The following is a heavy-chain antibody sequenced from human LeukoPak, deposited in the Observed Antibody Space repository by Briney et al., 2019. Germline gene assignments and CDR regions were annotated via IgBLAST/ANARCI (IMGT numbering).Heavy chain of an antibody. V-gene: IGHV4-59*01. CDR3: ARQEDLKFDY. CDR1: GDSISRYY. CDR2: IYYSGST. Sequence: SETLPLTCTVSGDSISRYYWSWIRQPPGKGLEWIGYIYYSGSTNYNPSLKSRLTMSVDTSKNQFSLKLTSVTAADTAVYYCARQEDLKFDYWGQGTLVTVSS. J-gene: IGHJ4*02.